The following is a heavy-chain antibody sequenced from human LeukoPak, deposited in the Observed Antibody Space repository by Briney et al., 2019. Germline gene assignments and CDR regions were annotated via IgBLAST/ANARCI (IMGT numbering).Heavy chain of an antibody. CDR2: INYSGST. CDR3: AGQREYSSTALGGFDP. D-gene: IGHD6-6*01. Sequence: SETLSLTCAVYGGSFSGYYWSWIRQPPGKGLEWIGEINYSGSTNYNPSLKSRVTMSVDMSKNQFSLKLSSVTAADTAVYYCAGQREYSSTALGGFDPWGQGNTVTVST. CDR1: GGSFSGYY. V-gene: IGHV4-34*01. J-gene: IGHJ5*02.